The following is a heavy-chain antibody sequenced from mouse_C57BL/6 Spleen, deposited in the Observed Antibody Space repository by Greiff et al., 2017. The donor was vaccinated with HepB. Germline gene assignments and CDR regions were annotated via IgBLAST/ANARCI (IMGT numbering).Heavy chain of an antibody. V-gene: IGHV3-6*01. D-gene: IGHD3-2*02. J-gene: IGHJ4*01. CDR3: AREDSSGLYAMDY. CDR1: GYSITSGYY. CDR2: ISYDGSN. Sequence: EVQLQESGPGLVKPSQSLSLTCSVTGYSITSGYYWNWIRQFPGNKLEWMGYISYDGSNNYNPSLKNRISITRDTSKNQFFLKLNSVTTEDTATYYCAREDSSGLYAMDYWGQGTSVTVSS.